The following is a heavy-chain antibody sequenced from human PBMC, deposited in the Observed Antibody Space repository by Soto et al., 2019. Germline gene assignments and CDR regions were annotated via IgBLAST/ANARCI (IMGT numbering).Heavy chain of an antibody. V-gene: IGHV3-11*01. CDR2: ISSNSTAF. D-gene: IGHD2-2*01. Sequence: NLLESGGGLVKPGGSLRLSCEGSGFLFSHYYMSWIRQGPEKRLELVAYISSNSTAFYYADSVKGRFTVSKDDAKKSVFLQMTSVTSDATDTYYCAPGDWSRTNNFDYWGQGTQVIVSA. CDR1: GFLFSHYY. CDR3: APGDWSRTNNFDY. J-gene: IGHJ4*02.